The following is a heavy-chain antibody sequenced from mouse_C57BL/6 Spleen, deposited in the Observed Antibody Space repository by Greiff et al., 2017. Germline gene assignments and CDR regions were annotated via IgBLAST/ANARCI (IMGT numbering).Heavy chain of an antibody. CDR1: GYAFSSYW. CDR3: ASGITTVVAPMDY. D-gene: IGHD1-1*01. CDR2: LYPGDGDT. Sequence: QVQLQQSGAELVKPGASVKISCKASGYAFSSYWMNWVKQRPGKGLERIGQLYPGDGDTNYNGKFKGKATLTADKSSSTAYMQLSSLTSEDSAVYFWASGITTVVAPMDYWGQGTSVTVSS. V-gene: IGHV1-80*01. J-gene: IGHJ4*01.